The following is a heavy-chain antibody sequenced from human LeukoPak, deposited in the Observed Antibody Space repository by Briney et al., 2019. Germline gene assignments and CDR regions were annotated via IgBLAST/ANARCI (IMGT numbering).Heavy chain of an antibody. J-gene: IGHJ4*02. Sequence: PSETLSLTCAVYGGSFSGYYCSWIRQPPGKGLEWIGEINHSGSTNYNPSLKSRVTISVDTSKNQFSLKLSSVTAADTAVYYCARGFIKFYDSSGYYNYWGQGTLVTVSS. V-gene: IGHV4-34*01. CDR3: ARGFIKFYDSSGYYNY. CDR2: INHSGST. D-gene: IGHD3-22*01. CDR1: GGSFSGYY.